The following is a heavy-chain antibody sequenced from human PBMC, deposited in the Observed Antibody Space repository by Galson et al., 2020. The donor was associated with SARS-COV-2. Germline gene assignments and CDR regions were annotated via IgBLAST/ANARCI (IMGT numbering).Heavy chain of an antibody. CDR2: IWYDGSNK. CDR1: GFTFSSYG. Sequence: GGSLRLSCAASGFTFSSYGMHWVRQAPGKGLEWVAVIWYDGSNKYYADSVKGRFTISRDNSKNTLYLQMNSLRAEDTAVYYCARDRGMVRGADRGNYYYGMDVWGQGTTVTVSS. J-gene: IGHJ6*02. V-gene: IGHV3-33*01. D-gene: IGHD3-10*01. CDR3: ARDRGMVRGADRGNYYYGMDV.